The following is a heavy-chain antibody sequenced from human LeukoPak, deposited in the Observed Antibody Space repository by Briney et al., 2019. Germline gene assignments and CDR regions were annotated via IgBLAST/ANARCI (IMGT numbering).Heavy chain of an antibody. V-gene: IGHV4-31*03. CDR1: GGSIGSGDYY. CDR2: IYYSGST. CDR3: ARGSDIVATIWFDP. Sequence: SETLSLTCTVSGGSIGSGDYYWSWIRQHPGKGLEWIGYIYYSGSTYYNPFLKSRVTISGDTSKNQFSLKLSSVTAADTAVYYCARGSDIVATIWFDPWGQGILVTVSS. J-gene: IGHJ5*02. D-gene: IGHD5-12*01.